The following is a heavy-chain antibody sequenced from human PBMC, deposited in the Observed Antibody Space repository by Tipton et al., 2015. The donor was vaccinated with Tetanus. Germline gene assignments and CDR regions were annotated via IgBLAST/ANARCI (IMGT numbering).Heavy chain of an antibody. J-gene: IGHJ4*02. CDR1: GFSVKSHY. D-gene: IGHD5-12*01. Sequence: SLRLSCAASGFSVKSHYMSWVRQAPGKGLEWVSVVYSGGNTYYADSVKGRFTISRDLSKNTLSLHLTSLRVEDTAIYYCARESNRGGYVDYWGQGALVPVSS. V-gene: IGHV3-53*01. CDR2: VYSGGNT. CDR3: ARESNRGGYVDY.